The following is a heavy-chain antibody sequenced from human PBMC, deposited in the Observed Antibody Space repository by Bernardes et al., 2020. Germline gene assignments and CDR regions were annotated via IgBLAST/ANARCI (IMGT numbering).Heavy chain of an antibody. V-gene: IGHV3-7*01. J-gene: IGHJ6*02. Sequence: GGSLRLSCAASGFTFSSYWMSWVRQAPGKGLEWVANIKQDGSEKYYVDSVKGRFTISRDNAKNSLYLQMNSLRAEDTAVYYCARDNDCSSTSCSYYYYYGMDVWGQGTTVTVSS. D-gene: IGHD2-2*01. CDR1: GFTFSSYW. CDR2: IKQDGSEK. CDR3: ARDNDCSSTSCSYYYYYGMDV.